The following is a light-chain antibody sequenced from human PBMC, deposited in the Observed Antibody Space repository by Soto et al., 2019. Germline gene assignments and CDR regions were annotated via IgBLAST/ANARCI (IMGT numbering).Light chain of an antibody. CDR1: LSVSSTY. CDR2: GAS. Sequence: IVLTQSPGTLSLSPGERVTLSCRASLSVSSTYLVWYPQKPGQAPRLLIYGASRRATGIPARFSGSGSGRDFTLTIRRLESEDFAMYYCQQFGSSPYTFGQGTKLENK. V-gene: IGKV3-20*01. J-gene: IGKJ2*01. CDR3: QQFGSSPYT.